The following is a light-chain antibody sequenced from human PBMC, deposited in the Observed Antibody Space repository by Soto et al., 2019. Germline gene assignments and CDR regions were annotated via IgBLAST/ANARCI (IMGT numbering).Light chain of an antibody. CDR3: QQRFNWPRFI. CDR1: QSVSSY. Sequence: EIVLTQSPATLSLSPGERATLSCRASQSVSSYLAWYQQKPGQAPRLLIYDASNRATGIPARFSGGGSGTDFTLTISSLEPEDCAVYYCQQRFNWPRFIFRQGTKLEIK. J-gene: IGKJ2*01. CDR2: DAS. V-gene: IGKV3-11*01.